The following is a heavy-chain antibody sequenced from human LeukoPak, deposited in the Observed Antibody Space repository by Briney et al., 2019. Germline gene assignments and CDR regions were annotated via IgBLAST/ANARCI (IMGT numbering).Heavy chain of an antibody. CDR2: IKQDGRDK. D-gene: IGHD3-22*01. Sequence: GGSLRLSCAASGLTFSSYWMSWVRQAPGKGLEWVANIKQDGRDKYYVDSVKGRFTISRDNAKNSLYLQMNSLRAEDTAVYYCARDSPHYYDSSGYWFDPWGQGTLVTVSS. V-gene: IGHV3-7*01. CDR3: ARDSPHYYDSSGYWFDP. CDR1: GLTFSSYW. J-gene: IGHJ5*02.